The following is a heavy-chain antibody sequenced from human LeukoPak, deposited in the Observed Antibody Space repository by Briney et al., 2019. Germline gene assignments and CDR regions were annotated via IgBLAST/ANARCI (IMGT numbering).Heavy chain of an antibody. CDR3: ARNPLYDGYFDY. CDR2: IIPIFGTA. CDR1: GGTFSSYA. D-gene: IGHD3-22*01. J-gene: IGHJ4*02. V-gene: IGHV1-69*06. Sequence: GASVKVSCKASGGTFSSYAISWVRQAPGQGLEWMGGIIPIFGTANYAQKFQGRVTTTADKSTSTAYMELSSLRSEDTAVYYCARNPLYDGYFDYWGQGTLVTVSS.